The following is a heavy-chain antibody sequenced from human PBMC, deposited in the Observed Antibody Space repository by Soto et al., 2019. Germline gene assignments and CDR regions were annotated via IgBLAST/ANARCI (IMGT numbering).Heavy chain of an antibody. CDR1: GGSIRRRGYY. D-gene: IGHD2-8*02. CDR3: AASGGPEGDWFDP. CDR2: VYYRGTT. Sequence: SETLSLTCTVTGGSIRRRGYYWSWIRQRPGEGLEWIGFVYYRGTTDYNPSLRSRLTISADTSRNQFYLDVTSVTVADTAVYYCAASGGPEGDWFDPWGQGILVT. V-gene: IGHV4-31*03. J-gene: IGHJ5*02.